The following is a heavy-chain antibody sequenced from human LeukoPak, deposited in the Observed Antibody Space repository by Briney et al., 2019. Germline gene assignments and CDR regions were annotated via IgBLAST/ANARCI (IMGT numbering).Heavy chain of an antibody. CDR1: GFTFSSYA. J-gene: IGHJ4*02. Sequence: GGSLRLSCAASGFTFSSYAMSWVRQAPGKGLEWVANIKQDGSEKYYVDSVKGRFTISRDNAKNSLYLQMNSLRAEDTAVYYCARDLGGDYTDYFDYWGQGTLVTVSS. D-gene: IGHD4-17*01. CDR3: ARDLGGDYTDYFDY. V-gene: IGHV3-7*01. CDR2: IKQDGSEK.